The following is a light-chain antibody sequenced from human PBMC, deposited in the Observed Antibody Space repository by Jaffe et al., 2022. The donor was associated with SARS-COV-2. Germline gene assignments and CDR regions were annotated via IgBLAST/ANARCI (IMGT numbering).Light chain of an antibody. CDR1: SSDVGAYNY. CDR2: DVS. CDR3: NSYTSSGTVI. J-gene: IGLJ2*01. Sequence: QSALTQSASVSGSPGQSITISCTGTSSDVGAYNYVSWYQQHPGKSPKLMIYDVSNRPSGVSYRFSGSKSGNTASLTISGLQAEDEAYYYCNSYTSSGTVIFGGGTKLTVL. V-gene: IGLV2-14*01.